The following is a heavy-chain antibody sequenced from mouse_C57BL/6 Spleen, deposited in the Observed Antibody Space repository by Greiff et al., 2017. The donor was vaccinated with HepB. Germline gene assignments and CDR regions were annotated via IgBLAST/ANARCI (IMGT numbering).Heavy chain of an antibody. Sequence: DVQLVESGGGLVKPGGSLKLSCAASGFTFSSYAMSWVRQTPEKRLEWVATISDGGSYTYYPDNVKGRFTISRDNAKNNLYLQMSHLKSEDTAMYYCARENYREDFDVWGTGTTVTVSS. CDR3: ARENYREDFDV. V-gene: IGHV5-4*01. CDR2: ISDGGSYT. J-gene: IGHJ1*03. D-gene: IGHD2-12*01. CDR1: GFTFSSYA.